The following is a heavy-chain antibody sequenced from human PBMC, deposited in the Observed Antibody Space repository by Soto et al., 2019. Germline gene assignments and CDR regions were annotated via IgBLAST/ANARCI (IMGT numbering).Heavy chain of an antibody. CDR1: GYTFTSYD. V-gene: IGHV1-8*01. CDR2: MNPNSGNT. Sequence: ASMKVSCKASGYTFTSYDINWVRQATGQGLEWMGWMNPNSGNTGHAQKFQGRVTMTRNTSISTAYMELSSLRSEDTGVYYCASFVRKGTPYYSTYMDFGGKGTPDTVS. J-gene: IGHJ6*03. CDR3: ASFVRKGTPYYSTYMDF. D-gene: IGHD3-22*01.